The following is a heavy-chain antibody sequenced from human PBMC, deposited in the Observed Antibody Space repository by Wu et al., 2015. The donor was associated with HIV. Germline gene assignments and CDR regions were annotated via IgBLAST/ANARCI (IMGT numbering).Heavy chain of an antibody. D-gene: IGHD6-19*01. CDR3: ARDRELAVAANEDAFDI. J-gene: IGHJ3*02. CDR2: INPSGGST. Sequence: QVKLVQSGAEVKKPGASVKVSCKASGYTFIGYYLHWVRQAPGQGLEWMGWINPSGGSTSYAQKFQGRVTMTRDTSTSTVYMELSSLRSEDTAVYYCARDRELAVAANEDAFDIWGQGTMVTVSS. CDR1: GYTFIGYY. V-gene: IGHV1-46*01.